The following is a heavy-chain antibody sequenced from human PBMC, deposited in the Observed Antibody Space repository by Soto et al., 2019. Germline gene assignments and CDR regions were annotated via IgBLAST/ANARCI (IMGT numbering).Heavy chain of an antibody. J-gene: IGHJ4*02. D-gene: IGHD6-13*01. V-gene: IGHV1-46*01. Sequence: ASVKVSCRASGYTFTSYYMHWVRQAPGQGLEWMGIINPSGGSTSYAQKFQGRVTMTRDTSTSTVYMELSSLRSEDTAVYYCARDLVAAAGPGYWGQGTLVTVSS. CDR2: INPSGGST. CDR3: ARDLVAAAGPGY. CDR1: GYTFTSYY.